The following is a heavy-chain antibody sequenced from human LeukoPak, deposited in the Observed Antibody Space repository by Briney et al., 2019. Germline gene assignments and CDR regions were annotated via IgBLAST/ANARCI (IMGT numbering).Heavy chain of an antibody. CDR2: INSDGSST. D-gene: IGHD4-17*01. CDR3: ARVKDYGDPFDH. J-gene: IGHJ4*02. V-gene: IGHV3-74*01. CDR1: GFTFSSYW. Sequence: GGSLRLSCAASGFTFSSYWMHWVRQAPGKGLVWVSRINSDGSSTSYADSVKGRFTISRDNAKNTLYLQMNSLRAEDTAVYYCARVKDYGDPFDHWGQGTLVTVSS.